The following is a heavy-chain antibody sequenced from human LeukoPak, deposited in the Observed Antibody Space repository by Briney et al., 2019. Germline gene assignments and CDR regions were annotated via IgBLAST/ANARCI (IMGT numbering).Heavy chain of an antibody. CDR3: AILAGFDP. V-gene: IGHV3-30*02. CDR1: GLTFSSYG. CDR2: IRYDGSNK. Sequence: PGGPLRLSCAASGLTFSSYGMHWVRQAPGKGLEWVAFIRYDGSNKYYADSVKGRFTISRDNSKNTLYLQMNSLRAEDTAVYYCAILAGFDPWGQGTLVTVSS. J-gene: IGHJ5*02.